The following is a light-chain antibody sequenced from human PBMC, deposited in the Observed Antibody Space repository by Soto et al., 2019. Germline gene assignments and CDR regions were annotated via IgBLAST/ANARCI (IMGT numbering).Light chain of an antibody. Sequence: QSALTQPASVSGSPGQSITISCTGTSSDVGGYNFVSWYQQHPGTAPKLMIYDVTNRPSGVSTRFSGSKSGYTASLTISGLQAEDEADYYCSSYSTSSTPSSVFGTGTMVTVL. CDR3: SSYSTSSTPSSV. J-gene: IGLJ1*01. CDR2: DVT. CDR1: SSDVGGYNF. V-gene: IGLV2-14*01.